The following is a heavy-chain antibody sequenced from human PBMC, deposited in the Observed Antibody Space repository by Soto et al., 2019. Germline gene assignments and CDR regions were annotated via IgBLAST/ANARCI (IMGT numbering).Heavy chain of an antibody. J-gene: IGHJ6*02. CDR2: IKSKTDGGTT. Sequence: GGALRLSCEATGFTFSNAWMSWVRQAPGKGLEWVGRIKSKTDGGTTDYAAPVKGRFTISRDDSKNTLYLQMNSLKTEDTAVYYCAVNSHYYGMDVWGQGTAVPVYS. D-gene: IGHD1-1*01. V-gene: IGHV3-15*01. CDR3: AVNSHYYGMDV. CDR1: GFTFSNAW.